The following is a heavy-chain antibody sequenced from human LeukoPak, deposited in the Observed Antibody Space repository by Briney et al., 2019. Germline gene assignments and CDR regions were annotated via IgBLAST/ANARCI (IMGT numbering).Heavy chain of an antibody. CDR2: IRFDGSDK. J-gene: IGHJ6*03. V-gene: IGHV3-30*02. CDR3: AKGSYYCSNNCPQYYYYMDV. D-gene: IGHD2-2*01. CDR1: GFTFNRHG. Sequence: GGSLRLSCAASGFTFNRHGMHWVRQAPGKGLEGVAFIRFDGSDKYYTDSVKARFTISRDNSENTLSLQMSSLRPEDTSVYYCAKGSYYCSNNCPQYYYYMDVWGKGTAVIVSS.